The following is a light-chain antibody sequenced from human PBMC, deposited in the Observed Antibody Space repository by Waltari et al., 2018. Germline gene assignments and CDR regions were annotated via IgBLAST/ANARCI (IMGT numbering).Light chain of an antibody. CDR3: QQSKIWPA. CDR1: QGINRD. Sequence: LSGRASQGINRDCAWYQKKPGQAPRLLIYGASTRAAGVPARFSGSGSGTEFTLTISSLQSEDFGVYYCQQSKIWPAFGQGTKVEIK. CDR2: GAS. J-gene: IGKJ1*01. V-gene: IGKV3-15*01.